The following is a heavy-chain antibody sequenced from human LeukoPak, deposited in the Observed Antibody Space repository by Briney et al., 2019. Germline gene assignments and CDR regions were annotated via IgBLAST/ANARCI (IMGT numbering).Heavy chain of an antibody. CDR3: ARDGAVAGTDY. J-gene: IGHJ4*02. D-gene: IGHD6-19*01. CDR1: GFTFGSYW. V-gene: IGHV3-7*01. CDR2: IKQDGSEK. Sequence: SGGSLRLSCAASGFTFGSYWMSWVRQAPGKGLEWVANIKQDGSEKYYVDSVKGRFTISRDNAKNSLYLQMNSLRAEDTAVYYCARDGAVAGTDYWGQGTLVTVSS.